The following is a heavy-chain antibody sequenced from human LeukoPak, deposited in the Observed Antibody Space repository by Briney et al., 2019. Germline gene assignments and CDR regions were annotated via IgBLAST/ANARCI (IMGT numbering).Heavy chain of an antibody. D-gene: IGHD3-16*01. CDR1: GGSVSNYY. V-gene: IGHV4-4*07. J-gene: IGHJ4*02. Sequence: SETLSLTCTVSGGSVSNYYWSWIRQPAGKGLEWIGRIYASGTTNYNPSLKSRVTISVDTSKNQFSLNLSSVTAADTAVYYCARGLRRPTERSYYFDYWGQGTLVTVSS. CDR2: IYASGTT. CDR3: ARGLRRPTERSYYFDY.